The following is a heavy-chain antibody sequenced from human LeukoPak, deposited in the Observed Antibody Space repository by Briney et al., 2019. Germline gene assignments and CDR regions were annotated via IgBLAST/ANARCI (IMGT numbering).Heavy chain of an antibody. CDR2: MNPNSGNT. CDR3: ARSPFVVVPAARGYYYYMDV. D-gene: IGHD2-2*01. J-gene: IGHJ6*03. Sequence: ASVKVSCKASGYTFTSYDINWVRQATGQGLEWMGWMNPNSGNTGYAQKFQGRVTITRNTSISTAYMELSSLRSEDTAVYYCARSPFVVVPAARGYYYYMDVWGKGTTVTVSS. CDR1: GYTFTSYD. V-gene: IGHV1-8*03.